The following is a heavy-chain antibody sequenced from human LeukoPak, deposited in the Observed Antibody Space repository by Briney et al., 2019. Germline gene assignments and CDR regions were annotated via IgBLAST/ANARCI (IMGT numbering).Heavy chain of an antibody. CDR2: IYYSGST. CDR3: ARADFRGYSSFDY. V-gene: IGHV4-59*01. D-gene: IGHD5-18*01. CDR1: GGSISSYY. J-gene: IGHJ4*02. Sequence: SETLSLTCTVSGGSISSYYWSWLRQPPGKGLEWIGYIYYSGSTNYNPSLKSRVTISVDTSKNQFSLKLSSVTAADTAVYYCARADFRGYSSFDYWGQGTLVTVSS.